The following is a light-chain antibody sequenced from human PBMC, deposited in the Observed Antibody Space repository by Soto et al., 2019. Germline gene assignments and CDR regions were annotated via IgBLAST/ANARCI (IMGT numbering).Light chain of an antibody. Sequence: EIVMTQSPATLSVSPGERATLSCRASQSVSSNLAWYQQKPGQAPRLLIYGASNTATGIPDRFSGSGSETDFTLTIRRLEPEDFAVYFCQHEGAFGPGTKVDIK. CDR3: QHEGA. CDR2: GAS. V-gene: IGKV3D-15*01. J-gene: IGKJ3*01. CDR1: QSVSSN.